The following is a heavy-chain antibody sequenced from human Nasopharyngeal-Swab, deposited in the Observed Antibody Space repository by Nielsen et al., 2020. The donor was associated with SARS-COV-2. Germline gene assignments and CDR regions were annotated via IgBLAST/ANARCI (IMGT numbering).Heavy chain of an antibody. CDR2: IIPIFGTA. D-gene: IGHD6-6*01. CDR3: ARSGYSNSDIDY. J-gene: IGHJ4*02. CDR1: GGTFNSYA. V-gene: IGHV1-69*13. Sequence: SVKVSCKASGGTFNSYAISWVRQAPGQGLEWMGGIIPIFGTADYAQKFQDRVTITADESTSTAYMELSSLRSEDTAVYYCARSGYSNSDIDYWGQGTLVTASS.